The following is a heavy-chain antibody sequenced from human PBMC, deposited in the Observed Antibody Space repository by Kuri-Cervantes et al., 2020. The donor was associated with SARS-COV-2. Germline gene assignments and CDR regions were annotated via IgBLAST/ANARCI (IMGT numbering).Heavy chain of an antibody. CDR3: ARGRSSGWYWNY. Sequence: ESLKISCAVYGGSFSGYYWSWIRQPPGKGLEWIGEINHSGSTNYNPSLKSRVTISADTSKNQFSLKLSSVTAADTAVYYCARGRSSGWYWNYWGQGTLVTVSS. CDR2: INHSGST. CDR1: GGSFSGYY. J-gene: IGHJ4*02. V-gene: IGHV4-34*01. D-gene: IGHD6-19*01.